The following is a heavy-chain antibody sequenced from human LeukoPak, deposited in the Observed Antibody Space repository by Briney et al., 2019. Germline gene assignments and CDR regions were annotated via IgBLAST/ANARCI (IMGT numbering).Heavy chain of an antibody. CDR3: ARVEGYSYGYGPFDY. J-gene: IGHJ4*02. CDR1: GDTVSSYSAA. Sequence: PSQTLSLTCAISGDTVSSYSAAWNWIRQSPSRGLEWLGRTYYRSKWYNDYAEAVKSRISIHPDTSKNQFSLQLTSVTPEDTAVYCCARVEGYSYGYGPFDYWGQGTLVTVSS. D-gene: IGHD5-18*01. V-gene: IGHV6-1*01. CDR2: TYYRSKWYN.